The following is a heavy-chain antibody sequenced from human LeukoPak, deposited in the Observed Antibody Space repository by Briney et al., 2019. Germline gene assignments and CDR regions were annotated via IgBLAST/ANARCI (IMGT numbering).Heavy chain of an antibody. CDR1: GYTFTTYH. CDR3: ARGGRGNFDY. J-gene: IGHJ4*02. V-gene: IGHV1-18*01. Sequence: GASVKVSCKASGYTFTTYHINWVRQAPGQGLEWMGRINAYNGHTNYEQKLQGRVIMTTDTSTSTVYMELRSLRSDDTAVYYCARGGRGNFDYWGQGTLVTVSS. D-gene: IGHD3-10*01. CDR2: INAYNGHT.